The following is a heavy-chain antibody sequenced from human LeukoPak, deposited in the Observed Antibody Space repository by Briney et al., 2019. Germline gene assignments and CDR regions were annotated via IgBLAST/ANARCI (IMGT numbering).Heavy chain of an antibody. J-gene: IGHJ4*02. CDR3: ARIVGGSGSYRWEYYFDY. D-gene: IGHD3-10*01. Sequence: EASVKVSCKASGYIFSSYGISWVRQAPGQGLEWMGWINTYNGKTNYAQKLQGRVTMTTDTSTSTAYMELRSLRSDDTAVYYCARIVGGSGSYRWEYYFDYWGQGTLVTVSS. V-gene: IGHV1-18*01. CDR1: GYIFSSYG. CDR2: INTYNGKT.